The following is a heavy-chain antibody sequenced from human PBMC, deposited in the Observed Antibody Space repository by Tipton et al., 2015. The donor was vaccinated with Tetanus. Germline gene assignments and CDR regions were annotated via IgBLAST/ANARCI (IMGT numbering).Heavy chain of an antibody. Sequence: TLSLTCSVSDGSISSGNYYWGWVRQSPGKGLEWIGTIQHSGSTYYKPSLKSRVTFSVDTSKHQFSLILSSVTAADTAVYYCARLTYTRYFDLWGQGTLVTVSS. D-gene: IGHD4-11*01. CDR2: IQHSGST. CDR1: DGSISSGNYY. V-gene: IGHV4-39*01. CDR3: ARLTYTRYFDL. J-gene: IGHJ4*02.